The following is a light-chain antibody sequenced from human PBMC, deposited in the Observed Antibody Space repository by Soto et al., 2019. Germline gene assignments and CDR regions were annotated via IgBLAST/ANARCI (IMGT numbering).Light chain of an antibody. CDR1: QSVLYSSTNKNY. CDR2: WAS. Sequence: DIVMTQSPDSLAVSLGERATINCKSSQSVLYSSTNKNYLAWYQQKPGQPPKLLIFWASIRESGVPDRFRGSGSGTDFTLTITSLQAEDVAVYYCQQYYSSPPWTFGQGTKVEIK. J-gene: IGKJ1*01. V-gene: IGKV4-1*01. CDR3: QQYYSSPPWT.